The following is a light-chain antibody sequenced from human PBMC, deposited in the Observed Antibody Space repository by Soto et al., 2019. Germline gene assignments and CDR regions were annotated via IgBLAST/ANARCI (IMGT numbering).Light chain of an antibody. CDR2: RSS. CDR1: QTIYSN. V-gene: IGKV3-15*01. CDR3: QNFDSAPQT. Sequence: RGMTQSPATLSVSPGERGTLSCSASQTIYSNVAWYQQRPGQPPRLLIYRSSTRATDIPARFSGSGSGTEFTLTISSLQSEDFAVYYCQNFDSAPQTFGQGTKVDIK. J-gene: IGKJ1*01.